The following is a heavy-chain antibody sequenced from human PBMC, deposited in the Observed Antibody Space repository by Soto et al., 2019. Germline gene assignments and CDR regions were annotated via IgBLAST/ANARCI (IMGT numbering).Heavy chain of an antibody. J-gene: IGHJ4*02. Sequence: QVQLVQSGAEVKKPGASVKVSCKASGYTFTSYAMHWVRQAPGQRLEWMGWTNAGNGNTKYSHKFQGRVTITRDTSASRAYMELSSLRSEVTAVYCCARGGSERVLDYWGRGTLGTVSS. V-gene: IGHV1-3*01. D-gene: IGHD1-26*01. CDR2: TNAGNGNT. CDR1: GYTFTSYA. CDR3: ARGGSERVLDY.